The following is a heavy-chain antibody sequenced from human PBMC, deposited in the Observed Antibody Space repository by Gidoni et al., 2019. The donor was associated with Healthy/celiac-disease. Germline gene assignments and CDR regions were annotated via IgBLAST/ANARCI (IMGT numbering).Heavy chain of an antibody. D-gene: IGHD6-19*01. CDR2: SRIKANSYAT. J-gene: IGHJ4*02. V-gene: IGHV3-73*02. CDR1: EFTFSGST. CDR3: TRHPSSGWSNY. Sequence: EVQLVESGGGLTQPGGSLQLSWEASEFTFSGSTMHWVTQDSGKGLGWVGRSRIKANSYATAYAASVKGRFTISRDDSKNTAYLQMNSLKTEDTAVYYCTRHPSSGWSNYWGQGTLVTVSS.